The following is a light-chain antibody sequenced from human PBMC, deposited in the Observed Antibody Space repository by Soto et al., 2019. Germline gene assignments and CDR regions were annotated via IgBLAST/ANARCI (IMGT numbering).Light chain of an antibody. CDR2: KAS. CDR1: QGISNY. Sequence: DIQMTQSPSSLSAAGGDRVTITCRASQGISNYLAWYQQKPGKAPKLLIYKASTLKSGVPSRFSGSGSGTEFTLTISSLQPDDFATYYCQHYNSYSEAFGQGTKVDI. CDR3: QHYNSYSEA. J-gene: IGKJ1*01. V-gene: IGKV1-5*03.